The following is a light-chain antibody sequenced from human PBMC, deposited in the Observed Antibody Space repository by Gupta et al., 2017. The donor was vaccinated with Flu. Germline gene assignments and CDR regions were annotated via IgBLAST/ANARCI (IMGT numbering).Light chain of an antibody. CDR2: DVS. CDR1: SSDVGGYNY. V-gene: IGLV2-14*01. CDR3: SSYTSSSTQV. Sequence: QSALTQPAYVSGSPGQSITISCTGTSSDVGGYNYVSWYQQYPGKAPKLMIYDVSNRPSGVSNRFSGSKSGNTASLTISGLQAEDEADYYCSSYTSSSTQVFGTGTKVTVL. J-gene: IGLJ1*01.